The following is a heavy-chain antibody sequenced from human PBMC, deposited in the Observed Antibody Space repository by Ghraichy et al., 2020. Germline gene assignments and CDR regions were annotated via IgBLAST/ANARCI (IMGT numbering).Heavy chain of an antibody. V-gene: IGHV4-59*08. CDR3: ARCIASWFDP. Sequence: SETLSLTCTVSGGSISSYYWSWIRQPPGKGLEWIGYIYYSGSTNYNPSLKSRVTISVDTSKNQFSLKLSSVTAADTAVYYCARCIASWFDPWGQGTLVTVSS. CDR1: GGSISSYY. CDR2: IYYSGST. J-gene: IGHJ5*02. D-gene: IGHD6-13*01.